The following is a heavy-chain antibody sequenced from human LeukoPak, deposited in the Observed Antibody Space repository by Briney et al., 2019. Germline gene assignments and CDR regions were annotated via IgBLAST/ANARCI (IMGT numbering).Heavy chain of an antibody. V-gene: IGHV1-18*01. D-gene: IGHD6-19*01. Sequence: ASVKVFCKASGYTFTSYGISWVRQAPGQGLEWMGWISAYNGNTNYAQKLQGRVTMTTDTSTSTAYMELRSLRSDDTAVYYCARPHSSGWDNYYYYYGMDVWGQGTTVTVSS. CDR3: ARPHSSGWDNYYYYYGMDV. CDR1: GYTFTSYG. J-gene: IGHJ6*02. CDR2: ISAYNGNT.